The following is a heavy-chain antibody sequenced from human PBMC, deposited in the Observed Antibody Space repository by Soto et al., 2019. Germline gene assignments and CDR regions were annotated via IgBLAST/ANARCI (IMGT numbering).Heavy chain of an antibody. Sequence: AASVKVSCEASGYTFTSYDINWVRQATGRGLEWMGWMNPNSGNTGYAQKFQGRVTMTRNTSISTAYMELSSLRSEDTAVYYCARAQKGRYCISTSCYRGRWGPDYYYYGMDVWGQGTTVTVSS. J-gene: IGHJ6*02. V-gene: IGHV1-8*01. D-gene: IGHD2-2*01. CDR2: MNPNSGNT. CDR3: ARAQKGRYCISTSCYRGRWGPDYYYYGMDV. CDR1: GYTFTSYD.